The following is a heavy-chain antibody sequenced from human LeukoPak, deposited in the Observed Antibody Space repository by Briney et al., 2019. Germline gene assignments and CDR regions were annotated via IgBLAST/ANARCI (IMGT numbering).Heavy chain of an antibody. CDR3: ARDTDEYGVGTDF. CDR1: GFSFRNYA. J-gene: IGHJ4*02. D-gene: IGHD4-17*01. Sequence: PGRSLRLSCAVSGFSFRNYAMHWVRQAPGKGLEWVAVTSSDESNKYYADSVKGRFTISRDNSKNTLYLQMNSLRAEDTAVYYCARDTDEYGVGTDFWGQGSLVIVSS. V-gene: IGHV3-30-3*01. CDR2: TSSDESNK.